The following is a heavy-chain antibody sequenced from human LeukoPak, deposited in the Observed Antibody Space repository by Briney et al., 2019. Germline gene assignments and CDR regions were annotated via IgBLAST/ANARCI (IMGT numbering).Heavy chain of an antibody. Sequence: PSETLSLTCTVSGDSISSSSYYWGWIRQPPGKGLEWIGSIFHSGSTYYNPSLKRRVTISVDTSKNQFSLKLTSVTAADTAVYYCARSWFSTGPADYWGQGTLVTVSS. CDR3: ARSWFSTGPADY. CDR1: GDSISSSSYY. D-gene: IGHD6-13*01. J-gene: IGHJ4*02. V-gene: IGHV4-39*01. CDR2: IFHSGST.